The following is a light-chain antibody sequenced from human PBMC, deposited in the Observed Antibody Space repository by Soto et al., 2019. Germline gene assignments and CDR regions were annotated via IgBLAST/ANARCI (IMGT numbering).Light chain of an antibody. J-gene: IGKJ5*01. CDR3: QQYGSSPLIS. V-gene: IGKV3-20*01. Sequence: VLTQSPGTLSLSPGESATLSCRASQTVSITYLTWYQQKPGQAPRLLIFGASKRATGIPDRFSGSGSGRDFALTISGLEPEDFAVYYCQQYGSSPLISFGQGTRLEIK. CDR2: GAS. CDR1: QTVSITY.